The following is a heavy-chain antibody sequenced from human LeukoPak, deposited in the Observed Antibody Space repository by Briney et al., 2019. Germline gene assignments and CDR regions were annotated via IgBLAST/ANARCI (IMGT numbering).Heavy chain of an antibody. CDR1: GYTFTSYY. Sequence: RASVKVSCKASGYTFTSYYMHWVPQAPGQGLEWMGIINPSGGSTSYAQKFQGRVTMTRDTSTSTVYMELSSLRSEDTAVCYCARESLGTTVRQKDYYFDYWGQGTLVTVSS. CDR2: INPSGGST. V-gene: IGHV1-46*01. CDR3: ARESLGTTVRQKDYYFDY. D-gene: IGHD4-17*01. J-gene: IGHJ4*02.